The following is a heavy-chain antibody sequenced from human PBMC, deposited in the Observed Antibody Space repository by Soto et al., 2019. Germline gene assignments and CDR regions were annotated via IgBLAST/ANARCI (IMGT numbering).Heavy chain of an antibody. Sequence: QVHLVQSGAEVKKSGASVKVSCKGSGYAFTTSGITWVRQAPGQGLEWMAWISAHNGNTDYAQKLQGRVTVTRDTSTSTAYMELRSLRSDDTAVYYCARGRYGDYWGQGALVTVSS. J-gene: IGHJ4*02. V-gene: IGHV1-18*01. CDR1: GYAFTTSG. CDR2: ISAHNGNT. D-gene: IGHD1-1*01. CDR3: ARGRYGDY.